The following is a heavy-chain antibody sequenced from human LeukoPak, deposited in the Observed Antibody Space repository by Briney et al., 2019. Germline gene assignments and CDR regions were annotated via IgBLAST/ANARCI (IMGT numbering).Heavy chain of an antibody. CDR2: ISWNSGSI. CDR3: AKDISWQQRWYYFDY. CDR1: GFTFDDYA. V-gene: IGHV3-9*01. D-gene: IGHD6-13*01. Sequence: GRSLRLSCAASGFTFDDYAMHWVRQAPGKGLEWVSGISWNSGSIGYADSVKGRFTISRDNAKNSLYLQMNSLRAEDTALYYCAKDISWQQRWYYFDYWGQGTLVTVSS. J-gene: IGHJ4*02.